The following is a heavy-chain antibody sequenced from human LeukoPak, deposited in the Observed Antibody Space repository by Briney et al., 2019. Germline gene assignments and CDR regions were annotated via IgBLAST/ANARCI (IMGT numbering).Heavy chain of an antibody. CDR2: ISSSSSYI. CDR3: ARRYCGGDCYSPYNWFDP. J-gene: IGHJ5*02. D-gene: IGHD2-21*02. CDR1: GFTFSSYS. V-gene: IGHV3-21*01. Sequence: GGSLRHSCAASGFTFSSYSMNWVRQAPGKGLEWVSSISSSSSYIYYADSVKGRFTISRDNAKNSLYLQMNSLRAEDTAVYYCARRYCGGDCYSPYNWFDPWGQGTLVTVSS.